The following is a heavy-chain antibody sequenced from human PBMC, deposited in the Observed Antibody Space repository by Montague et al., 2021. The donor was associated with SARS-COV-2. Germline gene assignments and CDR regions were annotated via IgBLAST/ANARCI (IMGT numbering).Heavy chain of an antibody. D-gene: IGHD2-2*02. Sequence: ETLSLTCTVSCGSISSSSYYWGWIRQPPGKGLEWIGSIYYSGSTYYNPSLKSRVTISVDTSKNQFSLKLSSVTAADTAVYYCAGRVVVPAAIGHWYFDLWGRGTLVTVSS. V-gene: IGHV4-39*01. CDR3: AGRVVVPAAIGHWYFDL. J-gene: IGHJ2*01. CDR2: IYYSGST. CDR1: CGSISSSSYY.